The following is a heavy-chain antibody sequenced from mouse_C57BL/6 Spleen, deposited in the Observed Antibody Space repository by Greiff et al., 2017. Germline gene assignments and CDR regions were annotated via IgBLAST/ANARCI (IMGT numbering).Heavy chain of an antibody. Sequence: VKLQESGAELVKPGASVKISCKASGYTFTDYYINWVKQRPGQGLEWIGKIGPGSGSTYYNEKFKGKATLTADKSSSTAYMQLSSLTSEDSAVYFCARSVYYGSSYGWYFDVWGTGTTVTVSS. V-gene: IGHV1-77*01. CDR1: GYTFTDYY. CDR2: IGPGSGST. D-gene: IGHD1-1*01. J-gene: IGHJ1*03. CDR3: ARSVYYGSSYGWYFDV.